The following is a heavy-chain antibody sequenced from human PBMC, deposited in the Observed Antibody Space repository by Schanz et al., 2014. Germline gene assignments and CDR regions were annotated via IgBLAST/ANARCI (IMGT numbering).Heavy chain of an antibody. Sequence: EVQLVESGGGLVQPGGSLRLSCTASGFTFGSYGMSWVRQAPGKGLEWVSSISSSGSYIHYADSVKGRFTVSRDSGQNSLYLQMNSLRAGDTAVYYCARGTDWNLHYWGQGALVTVSS. J-gene: IGHJ4*02. CDR2: ISSSGSYI. V-gene: IGHV3-21*01. D-gene: IGHD1-1*01. CDR1: GFTFGSYG. CDR3: ARGTDWNLHY.